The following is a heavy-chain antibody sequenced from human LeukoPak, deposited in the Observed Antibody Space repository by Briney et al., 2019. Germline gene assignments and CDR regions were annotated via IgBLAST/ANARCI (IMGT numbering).Heavy chain of an antibody. J-gene: IGHJ4*02. CDR3: ARDPHGYNSYFDY. V-gene: IGHV3-23*01. CDR1: GFTFSSYA. CDR2: ISGSGGST. D-gene: IGHD5-24*01. Sequence: GGSLRLSCAASGFTFSSYAMSWVRQAPGKGLEWVSAISGSGGSTYYADSVKGRFTISRDNSKNTLCLQMNSLRAEDTAVYYCARDPHGYNSYFDYWGQGTLVTVSS.